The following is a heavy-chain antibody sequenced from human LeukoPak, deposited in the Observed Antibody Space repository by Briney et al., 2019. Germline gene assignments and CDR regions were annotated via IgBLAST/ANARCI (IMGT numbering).Heavy chain of an antibody. D-gene: IGHD3-10*01. J-gene: IGHJ4*02. CDR3: VHRAYAPGSYYGFDY. CDR1: GFSLSTSGVG. V-gene: IGHV2-5*02. Sequence: SGPTLVKPTQTLTLTCTLSGFSLSTSGVGVGWIRQPPGEALEWLVLIYWDGDKRYSPSLKSRLTITKDTSKNQVVLTLTNMDPVDTATYYCVHRAYAPGSYYGFDYWGQGTLVTVSS. CDR2: IYWDGDK.